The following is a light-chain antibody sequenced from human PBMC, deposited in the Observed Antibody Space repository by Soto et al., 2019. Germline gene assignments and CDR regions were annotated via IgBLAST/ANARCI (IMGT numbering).Light chain of an antibody. CDR2: SDN. CDR3: AAWDDSLNGCV. CDR1: SSNIGTYS. Sequence: QSVLTQPPSASGTPGQRVTISCSGSSSNIGTYSVSWYQQFPGTAPRLLIYSDNQRPSGVPDRFSASKSGASASLAISGLQSEDKADFYCAAWDDSLNGCVFGTGTQLTVL. V-gene: IGLV1-44*01. J-gene: IGLJ7*01.